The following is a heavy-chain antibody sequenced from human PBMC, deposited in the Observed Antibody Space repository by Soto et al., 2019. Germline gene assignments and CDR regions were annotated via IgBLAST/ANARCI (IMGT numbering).Heavy chain of an antibody. CDR2: IYPDDSDT. D-gene: IGHD5-18*01. CDR1: GYSFTSNW. Sequence: GESLKISCKGSGYSFTSNWIGWVRQMPGKGLEWMGIIYPDDSDTRYSPSFQGQVTISADKSISTAYLQWSSLKASDTAMYYCARVSYRGYNYDNGMDVWGQGTTVTVSS. V-gene: IGHV5-51*01. CDR3: ARVSYRGYNYDNGMDV. J-gene: IGHJ6*02.